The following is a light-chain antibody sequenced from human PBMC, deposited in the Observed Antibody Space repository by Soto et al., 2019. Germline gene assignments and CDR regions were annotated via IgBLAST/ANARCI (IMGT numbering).Light chain of an antibody. V-gene: IGKV3-20*01. J-gene: IGKJ2*01. CDR3: QQYGSSPQNT. CDR1: QSVRNNY. Sequence: ESVLTQSPGTLSLSPGERATLSCRASQSVRNNYLAWYQQKPGQAPRLLFYGASNRATGIPDRFSGGGSGTDFTLTISRLEPEDFAVYYCQQYGSSPQNTFGQGTKLEIK. CDR2: GAS.